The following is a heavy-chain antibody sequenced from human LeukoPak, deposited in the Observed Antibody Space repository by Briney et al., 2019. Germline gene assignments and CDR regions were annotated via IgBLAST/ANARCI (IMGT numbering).Heavy chain of an antibody. CDR3: ARGSRTPDY. J-gene: IGHJ4*02. V-gene: IGHV4-34*01. CDR2: INHSGST. CDR1: GGSFSGYC. Sequence: SETLSLTCAVYGGSFSGYCWIWIRQPPGKGLEWIGEINHSGSTIYNPSLQSRVTISVDTSKIQFSLKLSSVSAADTAVYYCARGSRTPDYWGQGTLVTVSS.